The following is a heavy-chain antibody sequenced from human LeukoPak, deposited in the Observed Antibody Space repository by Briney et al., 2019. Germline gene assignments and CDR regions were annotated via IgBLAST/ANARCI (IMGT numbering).Heavy chain of an antibody. CDR1: GYTFTGYY. CDR3: ARIPTYYYDSSGYYGDAFDI. J-gene: IGHJ3*02. D-gene: IGHD3-22*01. Sequence: ASVKVSCKASGYTFTGYYMHWVRQAPGQGLEWMGWIDPNSGGTNYAQKFQGWVTMTRDTSITTAYMELNRLRSDDTAVYYCARIPTYYYDSSGYYGDAFDIWGQGTMVTVSS. CDR2: IDPNSGGT. V-gene: IGHV1-2*04.